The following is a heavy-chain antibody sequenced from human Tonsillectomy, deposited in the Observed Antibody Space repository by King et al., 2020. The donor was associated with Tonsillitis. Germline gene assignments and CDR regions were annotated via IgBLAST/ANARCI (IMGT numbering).Heavy chain of an antibody. CDR2: ISYDGSNK. CDR1: GFTFSNYA. J-gene: IGHJ3*02. Sequence: VQLVESGGGVVQPGRSLRLSCAASGFTFSNYAMHWVRQAPGKGLEWVAIISYDGSNKYYADSVKGRFTISRDNSKNTVYLQMNSLRAEDTAVYYCARTTVTIRYDGLDIWGQGTMVTVSS. D-gene: IGHD4-17*01. CDR3: ARTTVTIRYDGLDI. V-gene: IGHV3-30*04.